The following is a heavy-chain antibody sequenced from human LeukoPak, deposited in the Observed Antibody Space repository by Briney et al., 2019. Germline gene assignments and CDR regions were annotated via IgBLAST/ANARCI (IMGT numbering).Heavy chain of an antibody. J-gene: IGHJ6*03. CDR1: GGSMTSGSQY. CDR3: ARHVSEGAHYYYYMDV. CDR2: IHYTGGT. Sequence: PSETLSLTCTVSGGSMTSGSQYWGWIRRPPGKGLEWIGTIHYTGGTYYNPSLRTRVTIYALTSKNQFSLKLNSVTAADTAVYYCARHVSEGAHYYYYMDVWGKGATVTVSS. D-gene: IGHD5/OR15-5a*01. V-gene: IGHV4-39*01.